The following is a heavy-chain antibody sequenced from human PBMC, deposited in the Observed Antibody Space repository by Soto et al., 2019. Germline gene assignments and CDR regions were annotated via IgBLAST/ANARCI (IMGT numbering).Heavy chain of an antibody. D-gene: IGHD6-19*01. Sequence: QVQLMQSGSEVKKPGASVKVSCRASGYTLTTNYMHWVRQAPGQGPEWVAMINPRSGGNTNYAQKFKGRVAVTSDTSTTVYLELNNLSSDDTVVYYCARGEVTSSGWLFDFWGQGTLVTVSS. CDR1: GYTLTTNY. V-gene: IGHV1-46*03. J-gene: IGHJ4*02. CDR3: ARGEVTSSGWLFDF. CDR2: INPRSGGNT.